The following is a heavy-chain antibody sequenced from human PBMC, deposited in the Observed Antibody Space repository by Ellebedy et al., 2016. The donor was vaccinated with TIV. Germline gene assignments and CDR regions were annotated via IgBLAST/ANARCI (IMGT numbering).Heavy chain of an antibody. Sequence: MPSETLSLTCAVYGGSFSGYYWSWNRPPPGKGLEWIGEINHSGSTNYNPSLKSRITISVDTSKNQFSLKLSPVTAADTAVYYCARANLVVVPAAGPTFDYWGQGTLVTVSS. CDR2: INHSGST. J-gene: IGHJ4*02. CDR3: ARANLVVVPAAGPTFDY. CDR1: GGSFSGYY. V-gene: IGHV4-34*01. D-gene: IGHD2-2*01.